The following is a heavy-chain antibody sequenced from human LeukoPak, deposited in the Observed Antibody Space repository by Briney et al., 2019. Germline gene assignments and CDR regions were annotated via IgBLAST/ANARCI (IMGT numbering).Heavy chain of an antibody. J-gene: IGHJ4*02. V-gene: IGHV3-23*01. D-gene: IGHD7-27*01. CDR2: ITTGGPNT. Sequence: GGSLRLSCTASGFPFSSYTTSWVRQAPGKGLKWVSTITTGGPNTYYADSVKGRFTVSRDDSKNTLYLQMNSLRAEDTAVYYCAKDGGLWVSAHWGDSWGRGTLVTVSS. CDR1: GFPFSSYT. CDR3: AKDGGLWVSAHWGDS.